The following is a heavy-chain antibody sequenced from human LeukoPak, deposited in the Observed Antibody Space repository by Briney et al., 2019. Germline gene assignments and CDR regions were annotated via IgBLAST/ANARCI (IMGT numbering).Heavy chain of an antibody. J-gene: IGHJ4*02. CDR3: ASGDTAMVQGFDY. Sequence: ASVKVSCKASGGTFSSYAISWVRQAPGQGLECMGGIIPIFGTANYAQKFQGRVTITADESTSTAYMELSSLRSEDTAVYYCASGDTAMVQGFDYWGQGTLVTVSS. CDR1: GGTFSSYA. D-gene: IGHD5-18*01. CDR2: IIPIFGTA. V-gene: IGHV1-69*13.